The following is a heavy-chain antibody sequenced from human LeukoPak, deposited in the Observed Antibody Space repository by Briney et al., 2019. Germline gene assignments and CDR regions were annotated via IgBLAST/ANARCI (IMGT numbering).Heavy chain of an antibody. CDR3: ARYAEYAVSTPCY. CDR1: GFIFSSYV. V-gene: IGHV3-30*03. D-gene: IGHD2-8*01. Sequence: PGGSLRLSCAASGFIFSSYVMHWVRQAPGKGLEWVAVLSYDGNYKYYADSVKGRFAISRDNSENTLYLQMNSLRAEDTAVYYCARYAEYAVSTPCYWGQGTLVTVSA. CDR2: LSYDGNYK. J-gene: IGHJ4*02.